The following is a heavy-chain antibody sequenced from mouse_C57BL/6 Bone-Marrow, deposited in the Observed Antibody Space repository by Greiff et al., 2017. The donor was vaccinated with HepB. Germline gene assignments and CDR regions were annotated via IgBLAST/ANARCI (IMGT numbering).Heavy chain of an antibody. J-gene: IGHJ4*01. V-gene: IGHV1-81*01. CDR1: GYTFTSYG. D-gene: IGHD1-2*01. Sequence: QVQLQQSGAELARPGASVKLSCKASGYTFTSYGISWVKQRTGQGLEWIGEIYPRSGNTYYNEKFKGKATLTADKSSSTAYMELRSLTSEDSAVYYCARSGYDPTYYAMDYWGQGTSVTVSS. CDR2: IYPRSGNT. CDR3: ARSGYDPTYYAMDY.